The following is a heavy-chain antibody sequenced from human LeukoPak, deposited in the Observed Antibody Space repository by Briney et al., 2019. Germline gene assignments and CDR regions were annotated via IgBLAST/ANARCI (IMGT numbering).Heavy chain of an antibody. J-gene: IGHJ4*02. V-gene: IGHV1-69*05. D-gene: IGHD6-19*01. CDR1: GGTFSSYA. CDR3: ARESKQWLNFDY. CDR2: IIPIFGTA. Sequence: SVKVSCKASGGTFSSYAISWVRQAPEQGLEWMGRIIPIFGTANYAQKFQGRVTITTDESTSTAYMELSSLRPEDTAVYYCARESKQWLNFDYWGQGTLVTVSS.